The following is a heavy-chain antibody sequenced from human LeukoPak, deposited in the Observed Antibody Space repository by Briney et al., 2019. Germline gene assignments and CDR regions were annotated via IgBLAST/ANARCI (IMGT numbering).Heavy chain of an antibody. J-gene: IGHJ5*02. D-gene: IGHD6-13*01. CDR1: GGSFSGYY. CDR2: INHSGST. V-gene: IGHV4-34*01. Sequence: SETLSLTCAVYGGSFSGYYWSWIRQPPGKGLEWIGEINHSGSTNYNPSLKSRVTISVDTSKNQFSLKRSSVTAADTAVYYCARGRGAAAGIGVRSWFDPWGQGTLVTVSS. CDR3: ARGRGAAAGIGVRSWFDP.